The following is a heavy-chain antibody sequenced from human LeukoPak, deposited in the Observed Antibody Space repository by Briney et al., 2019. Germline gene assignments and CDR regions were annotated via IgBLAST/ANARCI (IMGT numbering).Heavy chain of an antibody. Sequence: SETLSLTCTVSGGSINSSSYYGGWVRQPPGKGLEWIGTIYYSGSTYYNPSLKSRVTISVDTSKNQFSLKLSSVTAADTAVYYCARDRLATGGMDVWGQGTTVTVSS. D-gene: IGHD1-26*01. CDR3: ARDRLATGGMDV. CDR1: GGSINSSSYY. J-gene: IGHJ6*02. V-gene: IGHV4-39*02. CDR2: IYYSGST.